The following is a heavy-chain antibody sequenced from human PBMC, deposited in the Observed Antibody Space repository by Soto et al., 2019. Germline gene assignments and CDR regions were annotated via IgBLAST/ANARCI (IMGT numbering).Heavy chain of an antibody. Sequence: PGGSLRLSCAASGFTFSSYAMSWVRQAPGKGLEWVSAISCSSGYIYYADSVKGRFTISRDNAKNSLYLQMNSLRAEDTAVYYCARGRAYYYGSGSYYNDGYYYYHMDVWGKGTTVTVSS. CDR2: ISCSSGYI. V-gene: IGHV3-21*01. CDR1: GFTFSSYA. D-gene: IGHD3-10*01. CDR3: ARGRAYYYGSGSYYNDGYYYYHMDV. J-gene: IGHJ6*03.